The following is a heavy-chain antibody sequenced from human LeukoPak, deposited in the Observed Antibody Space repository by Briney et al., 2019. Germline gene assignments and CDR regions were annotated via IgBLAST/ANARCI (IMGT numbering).Heavy chain of an antibody. D-gene: IGHD3-22*01. V-gene: IGHV3-48*01. J-gene: IGHJ4*02. CDR2: ISSSSNII. CDR3: AKSPYYYDSSGYYQTLDY. Sequence: GGSLRLSCAASRFSFSDYSMNWVRQAPGKGLEWISYISSSSNIIYYAASVKGRFTISRDNSKNTLYLQMNSLRAEDTAVYYCAKSPYYYDSSGYYQTLDYWGQGTLVTVSS. CDR1: RFSFSDYS.